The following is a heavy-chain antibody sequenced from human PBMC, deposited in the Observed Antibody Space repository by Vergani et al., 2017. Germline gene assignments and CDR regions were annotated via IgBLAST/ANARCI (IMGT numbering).Heavy chain of an antibody. D-gene: IGHD3-3*01. CDR2: INSDGSST. CDR1: GFTFSSYW. CDR3: ARVSYDLWSGYYYPLGFDY. Sequence: EVQLVESGGGLVQPGGSLRLSCAASGFTFSSYWMHWVRQAPGKGLVWVSRINSDGSSTSYADSVKGRFTISRDNAKNTLYLQMNSLSAEDTAVYYCARVSYDLWSGYYYPLGFDYWGQGTLVTVSS. J-gene: IGHJ4*02. V-gene: IGHV3-74*01.